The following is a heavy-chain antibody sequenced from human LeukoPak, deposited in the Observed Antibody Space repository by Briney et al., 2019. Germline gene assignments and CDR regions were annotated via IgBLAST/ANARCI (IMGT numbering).Heavy chain of an antibody. CDR3: AKDRWRWGSAAGTLDV. J-gene: IGHJ6*04. Sequence: PGRSLRLSCAASGFTFDDYAMHWVRQAPGKGLEWVSGISWSSAGIGYADSVKGRFTISRDNAKNSLYLQMNSLRAGDTALYYCAKDRWRWGSAAGTLDVWGKGTTVTVSS. CDR1: GFTFDDYA. V-gene: IGHV3-9*01. D-gene: IGHD6-13*01. CDR2: ISWSSAGI.